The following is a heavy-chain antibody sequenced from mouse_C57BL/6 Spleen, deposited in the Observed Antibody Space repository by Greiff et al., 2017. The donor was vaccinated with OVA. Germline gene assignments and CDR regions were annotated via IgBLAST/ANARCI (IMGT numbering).Heavy chain of an antibody. Sequence: VKLVESGPGLVQPSQSLSITCTVSGFSLTSYGVHWVRQSPGKGLEWLGVIWSGGSTDYNAAFISRLSISKDNSKSQVFFKMNSLQADDTAIYYCASPITTVVATRLAMDYWGQGTSVTVSS. J-gene: IGHJ4*01. CDR3: ASPITTVVATRLAMDY. D-gene: IGHD1-1*01. CDR2: IWSGGST. V-gene: IGHV2-2*01. CDR1: GFSLTSYG.